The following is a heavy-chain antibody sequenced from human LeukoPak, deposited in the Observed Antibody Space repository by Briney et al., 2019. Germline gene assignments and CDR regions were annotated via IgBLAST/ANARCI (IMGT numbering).Heavy chain of an antibody. CDR2: ISHSGST. Sequence: SETLSLTCAVYGGSFSGYFWSWIRQSPGMELEWIGEISHSGSTNYNPSLKGRVAISVDTSKNQFSLKLSSVTAADTAVYYCARGVAGTTFLSDYWGQGTLVTVSS. D-gene: IGHD1-7*01. J-gene: IGHJ4*02. V-gene: IGHV4-34*01. CDR3: ARGVAGTTFLSDY. CDR1: GGSFSGYF.